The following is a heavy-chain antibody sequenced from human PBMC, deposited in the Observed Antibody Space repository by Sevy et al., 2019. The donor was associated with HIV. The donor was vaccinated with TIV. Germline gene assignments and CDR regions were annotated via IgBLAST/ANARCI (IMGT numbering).Heavy chain of an antibody. CDR1: GFTFGDYA. Sequence: GGSLRLSCTASGFTFGDYAMSWFRQAPGKGLEWVGFIRSNAYGGTTENAASVKGRFTISRDDSKSIAYLQMNSLKTEETGDYYCTRGPRRSGYDPSYFYYMDVWGKGTTVTVSS. D-gene: IGHD3-3*01. J-gene: IGHJ6*03. CDR2: IRSNAYGGTT. V-gene: IGHV3-49*03. CDR3: TRGPRRSGYDPSYFYYMDV.